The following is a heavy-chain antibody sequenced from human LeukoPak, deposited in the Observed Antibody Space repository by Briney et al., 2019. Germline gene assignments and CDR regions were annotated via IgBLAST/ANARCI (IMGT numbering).Heavy chain of an antibody. Sequence: GGSLRLSCAASGFTFSSYAMSWVRQAPGKGLEWVSAISGSGGGTHFADSVKGRFTISRDNSKNMLYLQMNSLRAEDTAVYYCAKDWGSYRYFDYWGQGTLVTVSS. J-gene: IGHJ4*02. D-gene: IGHD3-16*02. CDR3: AKDWGSYRYFDY. V-gene: IGHV3-23*01. CDR1: GFTFSSYA. CDR2: ISGSGGGT.